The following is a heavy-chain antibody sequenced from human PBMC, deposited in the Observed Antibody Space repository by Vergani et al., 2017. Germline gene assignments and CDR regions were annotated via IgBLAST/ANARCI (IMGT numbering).Heavy chain of an antibody. CDR1: GASIDSFY. V-gene: IGHV4-59*01. CDR3: ARDFAGEWYFDL. D-gene: IGHD6-13*01. Sequence: VLLQEPGPGLLRLSETLSLKCSFSGASIDSFYWSWIRQSPGKGLEWIGYVFRNGNVNYNPSFNFRVAIDTSNNELSLRVTSVTAADTAVYFCARDFAGEWYFDLWGRGATVTVSS. J-gene: IGHJ2*01. CDR2: VFRNGNV.